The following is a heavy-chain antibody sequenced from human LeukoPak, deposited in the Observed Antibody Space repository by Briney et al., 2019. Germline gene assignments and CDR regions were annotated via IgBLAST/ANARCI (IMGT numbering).Heavy chain of an antibody. CDR2: IIHSGST. CDR1: GGSSSGYY. CDR3: AKEPSARYYYGSGSYYSWFDP. J-gene: IGHJ5*02. D-gene: IGHD3-10*01. V-gene: IGHV4-34*12. Sequence: SETLSLTCAVYGGSSSGYYWSRIRQPPGKGLEWIGEIIHSGSTNYNPSPKSRVTISVDTSKNQFSLKLSSVTAADTAVYYCAKEPSARYYYGSGSYYSWFDPWGQGTLVTVSS.